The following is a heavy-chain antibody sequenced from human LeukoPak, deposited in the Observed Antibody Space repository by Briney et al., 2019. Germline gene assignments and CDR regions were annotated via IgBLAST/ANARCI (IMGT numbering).Heavy chain of an antibody. CDR1: GGSISSYY. D-gene: IGHD2-2*01. CDR3: ARDQICSSTSCYQGASYYYYMDV. J-gene: IGHJ6*03. Sequence: PSETLSLTCTVSGGSISSYYRSWIRQPPGKGLEWIGYIYYSGSTNYNPPLKSRVTISVDTSKNQFSLKLSSVTAADTAVYYCARDQICSSTSCYQGASYYYYMDVWGKGTTVTVSS. V-gene: IGHV4-59*01. CDR2: IYYSGST.